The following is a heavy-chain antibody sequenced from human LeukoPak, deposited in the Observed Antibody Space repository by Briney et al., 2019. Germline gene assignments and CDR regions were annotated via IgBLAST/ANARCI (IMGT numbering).Heavy chain of an antibody. CDR2: ISAYNGNT. V-gene: IGHV1-18*01. Sequence: GASVKVSCKASGGTFSSYAISWVRQAPGQGLEWMGWISAYNGNTNYAQKLQGRVTMTTDTSTSTAYMELRSLRSDDTAVYYCAAGFYYGSGFPYYYMDVWGKGTTVTISS. D-gene: IGHD3-10*01. CDR1: GGTFSSYA. CDR3: AAGFYYGSGFPYYYMDV. J-gene: IGHJ6*03.